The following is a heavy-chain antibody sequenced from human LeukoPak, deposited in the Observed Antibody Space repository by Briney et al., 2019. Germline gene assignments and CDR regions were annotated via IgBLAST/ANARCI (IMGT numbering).Heavy chain of an antibody. CDR2: ISSSSSYI. J-gene: IGHJ6*02. Sequence: PGGSLRLSCAASGFTFSSYSMNWVRQAPGKGLEWVSSISSSSSYIYYADSVKGRFTISRDNAKNTLYLQMNSLRAEDTAVYYCAKDLNKRFITMIVVEYGMDVWGQGTTVTVSS. D-gene: IGHD3-22*01. V-gene: IGHV3-21*01. CDR1: GFTFSSYS. CDR3: AKDLNKRFITMIVVEYGMDV.